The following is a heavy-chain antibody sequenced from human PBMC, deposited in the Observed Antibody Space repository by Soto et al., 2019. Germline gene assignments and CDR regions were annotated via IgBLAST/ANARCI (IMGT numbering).Heavy chain of an antibody. CDR3: ARDDFWSGYYYFDY. CDR1: GGSFSGYY. J-gene: IGHJ4*02. D-gene: IGHD3-3*01. Sequence: SETLSLTCAVYGGSFSGYYWSWIRQPPGRGLEWIGEINHSGSTNYNPSLKSRVTISVDTSKNQFSLKLSSVTAADTAVYYCARDDFWSGYYYFDYWGQGTLVTVSS. V-gene: IGHV4-34*01. CDR2: INHSGST.